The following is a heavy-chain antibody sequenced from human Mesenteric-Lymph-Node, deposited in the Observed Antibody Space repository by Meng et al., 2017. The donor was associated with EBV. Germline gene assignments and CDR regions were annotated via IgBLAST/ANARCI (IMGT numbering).Heavy chain of an antibody. J-gene: IGHJ4*02. CDR1: GRTFIGYS. CDR2: INQSGST. D-gene: IGHD4-17*01. V-gene: IGHV4-34*01. Sequence: QGQVPRWGAGRLKASETLYLTFAVDGRTFIGYSWTWIRQPPGKGPEWIGEINQSGSTNYSPSLKSRVTISVDTSKTQFSLNLRSVTAADTAVYYCARGPPTLTSYVYFDYWGQGILVTVSS. CDR3: ARGPPTLTSYVYFDY.